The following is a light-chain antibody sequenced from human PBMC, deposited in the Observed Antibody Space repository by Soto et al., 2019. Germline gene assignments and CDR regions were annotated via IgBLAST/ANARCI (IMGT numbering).Light chain of an antibody. CDR1: SSNIGSNY. Sequence: QSVLTQPPSAPGTPGQRVTISCSGSSSNIGSNYVYWYQQLPGTAPKLLIYRNNQRPSGVPDRFSGSKSGTSASLAISGLRSEDEADYYCAAWDDSLSVYVFGTGTKVTVL. CDR3: AAWDDSLSVYV. J-gene: IGLJ1*01. V-gene: IGLV1-47*01. CDR2: RNN.